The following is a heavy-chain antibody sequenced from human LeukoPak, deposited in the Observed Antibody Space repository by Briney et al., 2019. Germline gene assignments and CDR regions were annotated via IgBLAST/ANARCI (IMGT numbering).Heavy chain of an antibody. D-gene: IGHD6-13*01. CDR1: GFTFTVYA. CDR3: ARDGGNSWDY. Sequence: GGSLRLSCAASGFTFTVYAMSWVRQAPGKGLEWVSAISGSSDNTYFADSVKGRFTISSDNSKNTVSLQMNSLRAEDTAVYYCARDGGNSWDYWGQGTLVTVSS. V-gene: IGHV3-23*01. CDR2: ISGSSDNT. J-gene: IGHJ4*02.